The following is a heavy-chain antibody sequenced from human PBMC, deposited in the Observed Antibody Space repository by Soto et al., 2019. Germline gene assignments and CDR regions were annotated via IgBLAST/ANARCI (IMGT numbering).Heavy chain of an antibody. J-gene: IGHJ4*02. V-gene: IGHV3-30-3*01. Sequence: GGSLRLSCAASGFTFSSYAMHWVRQAPGKGLEWVAVISYDGSNKYYADSVKGRFTISRDNSKNTLYLQMNSLRAEDTAVYYCARGSSSWPFDYWGQGTLVTVSS. CDR1: GFTFSSYA. D-gene: IGHD6-13*01. CDR2: ISYDGSNK. CDR3: ARGSSSWPFDY.